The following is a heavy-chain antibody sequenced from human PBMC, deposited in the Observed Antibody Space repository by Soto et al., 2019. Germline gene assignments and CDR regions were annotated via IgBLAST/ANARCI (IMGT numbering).Heavy chain of an antibody. V-gene: IGHV4-34*01. CDR3: ARHHVRGRTIAGAAEF. J-gene: IGHJ4*02. Sequence: SETLSLTCAVYGKSLSGYYWSWIRQPPGKALEWIGEINHSGNTNYNPSLKSRVTISVDTSKNQLFLNLSSVTAADTAMYYCARHHVRGRTIAGAAEFWGRGTLVTVSS. CDR2: INHSGNT. CDR1: GKSLSGYY. D-gene: IGHD1-26*01.